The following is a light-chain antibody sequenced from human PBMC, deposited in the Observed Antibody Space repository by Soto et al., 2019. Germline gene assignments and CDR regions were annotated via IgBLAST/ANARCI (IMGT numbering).Light chain of an antibody. CDR1: QSVSSS. CDR3: QQRSSWPLT. Sequence: EIVLTQSPATLSLSPGETATLSCRASQSVSSSLAWYQQKPCQTPRLLIYDASNRATGITARFSGSGSGTDFTLTVSSLEPEDFAVYYCQQRSSWPLTVGGGTKVEIK. CDR2: DAS. J-gene: IGKJ4*01. V-gene: IGKV3-11*01.